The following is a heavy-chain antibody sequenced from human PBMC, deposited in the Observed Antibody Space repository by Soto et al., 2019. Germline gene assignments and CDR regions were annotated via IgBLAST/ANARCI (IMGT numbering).Heavy chain of an antibody. Sequence: QVQLVQSGAEVEKPGSSVKVSCKASGGTFSSYAISWVRQAPGQGLEWMGGIIPIFGRAHYAQKFQGRVTITADESTSTAYMALSSLRSEDTAVYYCVRGHYYDFDGYDVFNVWGQGTMVTVSS. CDR3: VRGHYYDFDGYDVFNV. CDR2: IIPIFGRA. J-gene: IGHJ3*01. CDR1: GGTFSSYA. V-gene: IGHV1-69*12. D-gene: IGHD3-22*01.